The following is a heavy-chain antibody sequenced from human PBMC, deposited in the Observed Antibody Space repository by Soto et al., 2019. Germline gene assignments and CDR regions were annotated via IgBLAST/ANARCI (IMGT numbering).Heavy chain of an antibody. J-gene: IGHJ4*02. V-gene: IGHV3-23*01. D-gene: IGHD3-16*02. CDR3: AKDSGFHGPFVVSPFDY. CDR1: GFTFSSYA. Sequence: PGGSLRLSCAASGFTFSSYAMSWVRQAPGKGLEWVSAISGSGGSTYYADSVKGRFTISRDNSKNTLYLQMNSLRAEDTAVYYCAKDSGFHGPFVVSPFDYWGQGTLVTVSS. CDR2: ISGSGGST.